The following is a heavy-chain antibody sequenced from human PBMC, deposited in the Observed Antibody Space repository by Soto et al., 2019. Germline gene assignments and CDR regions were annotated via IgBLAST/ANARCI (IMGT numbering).Heavy chain of an antibody. Sequence: VQLVESGGGVVQPGRSVRLSCTASGLTFNIYDIYWVRQAPGKGLEWVSLISYDGNNKYYADSVKGRFTISRDNSKNTLYLQMDSLRAEDTAVYHCAIIHSGSFGFDIWGQGTMVIFSS. V-gene: IGHV3-30*03. CDR1: GLTFNIYD. CDR3: AIIHSGSFGFDI. J-gene: IGHJ3*02. CDR2: ISYDGNNK. D-gene: IGHD1-26*01.